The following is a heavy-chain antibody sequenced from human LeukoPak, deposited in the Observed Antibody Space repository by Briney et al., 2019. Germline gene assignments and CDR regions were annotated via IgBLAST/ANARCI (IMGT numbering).Heavy chain of an antibody. V-gene: IGHV3-23*01. D-gene: IGHD2-15*01. J-gene: IGHJ4*02. CDR2: ISGGGGST. CDR3: AKDRYCGGGTCYWSYFDY. CDR1: GFTFRTYA. Sequence: PGGSLRLSCAASGFTFRTYAMSWVRQAPGKGLEWVSAISGGGGSTYYADSVKDRFTISRDNSKNTLFLQMNSLRAEDTAVYYCAKDRYCGGGTCYWSYFDYWGQGTLVTVSS.